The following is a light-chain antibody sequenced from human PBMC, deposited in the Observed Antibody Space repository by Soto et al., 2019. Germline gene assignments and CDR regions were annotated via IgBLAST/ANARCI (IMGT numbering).Light chain of an antibody. CDR3: QQYNNCPPIT. Sequence: EILMTQSPATLSASPGERATISCRASQNVSSNLAWYQQKSGKAPRLLIYGASTRDTGIPARFSGSGSGTEFALTISSLQSEDFAVYYCQQYNNCPPITFGQGTRLEIK. J-gene: IGKJ5*01. CDR2: GAS. CDR1: QNVSSN. V-gene: IGKV3-15*01.